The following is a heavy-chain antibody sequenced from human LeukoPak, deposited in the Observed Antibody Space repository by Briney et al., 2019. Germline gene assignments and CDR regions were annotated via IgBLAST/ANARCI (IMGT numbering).Heavy chain of an antibody. J-gene: IGHJ4*02. Sequence: PGGSLRLSCAASGFTFSSYAMSWVRQAPGKGLEWVSAISGSGGSTYYADSVKGGFTISRDNSKNTLYLQMNSLRAEDTAVYYYAKAGASYYDFWSGYWYFDYWGQGTLVTVSS. CDR1: GFTFSSYA. CDR2: ISGSGGST. D-gene: IGHD3-3*01. V-gene: IGHV3-23*01. CDR3: AKAGASYYDFWSGYWYFDY.